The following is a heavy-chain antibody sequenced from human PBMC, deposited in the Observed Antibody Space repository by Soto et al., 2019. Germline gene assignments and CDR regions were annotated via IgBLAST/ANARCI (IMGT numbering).Heavy chain of an antibody. CDR3: AKDTLSIAAAGTYYYYYMDV. CDR1: GFTFSSYA. V-gene: IGHV3-23*01. D-gene: IGHD6-13*01. J-gene: IGHJ6*03. Sequence: GGSLRLSCAASGFTFSSYAMSWVRQAPGKGLEWVLAISGSGGSTYYADSVKGRFTISRDNSKNTLYLQMNSLRAEDTAVYYCAKDTLSIAAAGTYYYYYMDVWGKGT. CDR2: ISGSGGST.